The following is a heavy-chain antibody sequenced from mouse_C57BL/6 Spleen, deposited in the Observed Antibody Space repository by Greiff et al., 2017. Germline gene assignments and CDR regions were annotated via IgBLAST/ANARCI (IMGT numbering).Heavy chain of an antibody. V-gene: IGHV5-17*01. CDR2: ISSGSSTI. CDR3: ASYGYDAWFAY. Sequence: EVQGVESGGGLVKPGGSLTLSCAASGFTFSDYGMHWVRQAPEKGLEWVAYISSGSSTIYYADTVKGRFTISRDNAKNTLFLQMTSLRSEDTAMYYCASYGYDAWFAYWGQGTLVTVSA. CDR1: GFTFSDYG. J-gene: IGHJ3*01. D-gene: IGHD2-2*01.